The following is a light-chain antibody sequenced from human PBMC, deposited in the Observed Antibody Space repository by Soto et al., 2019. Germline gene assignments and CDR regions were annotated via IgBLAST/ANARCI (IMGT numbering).Light chain of an antibody. V-gene: IGKV2-30*01. CDR3: MQGSHWPLWT. J-gene: IGKJ1*01. Sequence: DVVMTQSPLSLPVTLGQPASISCRSSQSLLNGDGNTYLNWFQQRPGQSPRRLIYKVSNRDSGVPDRFSGSGSATDFTLTISRVEAEDVGVYYCMQGSHWPLWTFGQGTKVEI. CDR2: KVS. CDR1: QSLLNGDGNTY.